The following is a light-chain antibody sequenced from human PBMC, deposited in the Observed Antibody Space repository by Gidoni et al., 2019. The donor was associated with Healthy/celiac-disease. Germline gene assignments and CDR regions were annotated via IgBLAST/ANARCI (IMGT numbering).Light chain of an antibody. Sequence: DIQMTQSPSSLSASVGDRVTITCRASQSISSYLNWYQQKPGKAPKLLIYAASSLQSGVPSRFSGSGSGTDFTLTSSSLQPEDFATYYCQQSYSNPRXXXQGTKVEIK. CDR3: QQSYSNPRX. CDR1: QSISSY. CDR2: AAS. J-gene: IGKJ1*01. V-gene: IGKV1-39*01.